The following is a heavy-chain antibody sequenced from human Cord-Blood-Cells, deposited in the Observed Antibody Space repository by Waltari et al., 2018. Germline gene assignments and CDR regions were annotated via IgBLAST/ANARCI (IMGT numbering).Heavy chain of an antibody. CDR1: GYPFTSYE. CDR2: MNPNSGNT. Sequence: QVQLVQSGADVKKPGASVKVSCKASGYPFTSYEIHWVRQATGHGSVWMGWMNPNSGNTGYAQKFQGRVTITRNTSISTAYMELSSLRSEDTAVYYCAREENWGVAFDILGQGTMVTVSS. D-gene: IGHD7-27*01. CDR3: AREENWGVAFDI. J-gene: IGHJ3*02. V-gene: IGHV1-8*03.